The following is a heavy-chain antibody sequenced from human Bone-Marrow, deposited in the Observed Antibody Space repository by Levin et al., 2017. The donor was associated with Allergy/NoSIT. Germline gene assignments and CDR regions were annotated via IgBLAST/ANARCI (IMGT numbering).Heavy chain of an antibody. D-gene: IGHD2-2*01. V-gene: IGHV1-69*01. J-gene: IGHJ6*02. CDR1: GGTFSSYA. CDR2: IIPIFGTA. Sequence: KISCKASGGTFSSYAISWVRKAPGQGLEWMGGIIPIFGTANYAQKFQGRVTITADESTSTAYMELSSLRSEDTAVYYCARAGQLLFRRGYGMDVWGQGTTVTVSS. CDR3: ARAGQLLFRRGYGMDV.